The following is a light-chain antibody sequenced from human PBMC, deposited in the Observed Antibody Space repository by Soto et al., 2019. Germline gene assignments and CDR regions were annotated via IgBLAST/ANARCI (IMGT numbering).Light chain of an antibody. Sequence: DIQMTQSPSTLSASVGDRVTITCRASQSISSWLAWYQQKPGKAPKLLIYKASSLESGVPSRFRGSGSGTEFTLTISSLQPADFATYYCQQYKSYPWTFGQGTKVEI. CDR2: KAS. CDR1: QSISSW. J-gene: IGKJ1*01. CDR3: QQYKSYPWT. V-gene: IGKV1-5*03.